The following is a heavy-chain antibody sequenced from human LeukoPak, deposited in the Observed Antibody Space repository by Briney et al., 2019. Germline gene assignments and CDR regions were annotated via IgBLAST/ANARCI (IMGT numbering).Heavy chain of an antibody. V-gene: IGHV4-39*07. CDR2: ICFSRTT. CDR1: GGSISSSDSY. D-gene: IGHD2-2*01. J-gene: IGHJ4*02. CDR3: AKGGLGYCSSTGCYADY. Sequence: PSETLSLTCTVSGGSISSSDSYWAWVRQPPGKGLEWIGSICFSRTTNYNPSLKSRVTISVDKSKNQFSLKLSSVTAADTAVYYCAKGGLGYCSSTGCYADYWGQGTLVTVSS.